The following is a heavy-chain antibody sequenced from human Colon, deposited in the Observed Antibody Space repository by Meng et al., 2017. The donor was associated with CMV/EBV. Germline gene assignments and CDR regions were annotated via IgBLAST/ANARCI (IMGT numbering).Heavy chain of an antibody. J-gene: IGHJ4*02. CDR2: ISGSGGST. CDR1: GFTFSSYA. Sequence: GESLKISCAASGFTFSSYAMSWVRQAPGKGLEWVSAISGSGGSTYYADSVKGRFTISRDNSKNTLYLQMNSLRAEDTAVYHCAKGDIVVVPVYWGQGTLVTVSS. V-gene: IGHV3-23*01. D-gene: IGHD2-2*01. CDR3: AKGDIVVVPVY.